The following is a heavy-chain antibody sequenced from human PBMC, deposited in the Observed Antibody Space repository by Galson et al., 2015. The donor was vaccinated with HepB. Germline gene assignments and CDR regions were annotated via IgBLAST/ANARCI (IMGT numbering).Heavy chain of an antibody. CDR2: IYYSGYT. D-gene: IGHD1-14*01. CDR3: ARNRASHRDFDS. V-gene: IGHV4-31*03. J-gene: IGHJ4*02. CDR1: GGSISSGGYY. Sequence: TLSLTCTVSGGSISSGGYYYTWIRQHPGKGLEWIGNIYYSGYTHYNPSLKSRVTISVDTSKNQFSLKLSSVTAADTAVYYCARNRASHRDFDSWGLGTLVTASS.